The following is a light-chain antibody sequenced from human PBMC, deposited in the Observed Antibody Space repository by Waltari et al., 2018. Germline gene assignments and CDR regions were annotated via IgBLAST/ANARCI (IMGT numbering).Light chain of an antibody. CDR3: QQYDNLPLFT. Sequence: DIQMTQSPSSLSASVGDRVTITCQASQDISNYLNWYQQKPGKAPKLLIYDASNLETEVPSRFSGSGSGTHFTFTISRLQPEDIATYYCQQYDNLPLFTLRPGTKVDIK. V-gene: IGKV1-33*01. CDR2: DAS. J-gene: IGKJ3*01. CDR1: QDISNY.